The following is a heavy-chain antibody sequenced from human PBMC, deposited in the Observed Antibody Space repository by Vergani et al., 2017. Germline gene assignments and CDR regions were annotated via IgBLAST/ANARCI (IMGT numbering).Heavy chain of an antibody. CDR2: IYYSGST. CDR1: GGSISSYY. J-gene: IGHJ4*02. V-gene: IGHV4-59*01. D-gene: IGHD5-24*01. CDR3: AREGDGYTYYFDY. Sequence: QVQLQESGPGLVKPSETLSLTCTVSGGSISSYYWSWIRQPPGKGLEWIGYIYYSGSTNYNPSLKIRVTISVDTSKNQFSLKLSSVTAADTAVYYCAREGDGYTYYFDYWGQGTLVTVSS.